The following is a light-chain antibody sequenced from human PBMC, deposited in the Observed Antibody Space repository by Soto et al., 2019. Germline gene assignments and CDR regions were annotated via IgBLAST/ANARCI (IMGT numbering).Light chain of an antibody. CDR1: SSTVGGFNV. J-gene: IGLJ1*01. CDR3: RSYVGATTYV. V-gene: IGLV2-23*01. CDR2: EGI. Sequence: QSALTQRASVSGSPGQSITISCTGTSSTVGGFNVVSWYQQHPGKAPKVIIYEGIKRPSGVSNRFSGSNSGSTASLTISGLQAEDEADYYCRSYVGATTYVFGTGTKVTVL.